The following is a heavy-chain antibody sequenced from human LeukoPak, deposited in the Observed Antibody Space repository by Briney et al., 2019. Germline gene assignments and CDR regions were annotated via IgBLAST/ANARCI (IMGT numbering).Heavy chain of an antibody. CDR3: ARGLFLSGYLDAFDI. CDR2: IYSDNT. J-gene: IGHJ3*02. V-gene: IGHV3-53*01. Sequence: GGSLRLSCTVSGFTVSSNSMSWVRQAPGKGLEWVSFIYSDNTHYSDSVKGRCTISRDNSKNTLYLQMNSLRVEDTAVYYCARGLFLSGYLDAFDIWGQGTVVTVSS. D-gene: IGHD3-22*01. CDR1: GFTVSSNS.